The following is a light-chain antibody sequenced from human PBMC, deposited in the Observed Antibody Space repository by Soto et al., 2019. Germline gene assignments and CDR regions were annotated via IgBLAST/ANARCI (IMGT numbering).Light chain of an antibody. J-gene: IGKJ2*01. Sequence: DIVMTQTPLSLSVTPGQPASISCKASQSLLHEDGETYLYWYLQKPGQSPQRLISEVFRRFSGVPDKFSGSGSGTVFTLKITRVEADDVGIYYCMQSIQLPYTVGQGTKVDSK. CDR1: QSLLHEDGETY. CDR2: EVF. CDR3: MQSIQLPYT. V-gene: IGKV2D-29*02.